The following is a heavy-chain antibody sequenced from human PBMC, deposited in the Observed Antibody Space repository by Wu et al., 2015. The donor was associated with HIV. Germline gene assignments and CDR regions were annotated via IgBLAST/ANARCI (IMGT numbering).Heavy chain of an antibody. V-gene: IGHV1-2*02. CDR2: INPNSGGT. Sequence: QVHLVQSGAEVKKPGASVKVSCKASGYTFTGYYMHWVRQAPGQGLEWMGWINPNSGGTNYAQKFQGRVTMTRDTSISTAYMELNRLLSDDTAVYYCAILLGIAAAGTIGMDVWGQGTTVTVSS. CDR1: GYTFTGYY. J-gene: IGHJ6*02. CDR3: AILLGIAAAGTIGMDV. D-gene: IGHD6-13*01.